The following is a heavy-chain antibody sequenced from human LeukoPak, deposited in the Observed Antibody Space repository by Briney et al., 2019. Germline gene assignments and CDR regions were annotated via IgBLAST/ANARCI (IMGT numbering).Heavy chain of an antibody. CDR2: IKGKPDGGTP. CDR3: IIGPY. V-gene: IGHV3-15*01. Sequence: GGSLRLSCAASGLTFSNSWLSWVRQAPGKGLEWVGRIKGKPDGGTPDYAAPVKGRFTISTDDSKDTLYLQMSSLKIEETAVYYCIIGPYWGQGTLVTVSS. CDR1: GLTFSNSW. J-gene: IGHJ4*02.